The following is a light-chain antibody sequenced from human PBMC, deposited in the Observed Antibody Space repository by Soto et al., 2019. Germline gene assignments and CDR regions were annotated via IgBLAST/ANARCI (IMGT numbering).Light chain of an antibody. CDR2: EVS. J-gene: IGLJ2*01. CDR1: SSDFGGYNY. V-gene: IGLV2-8*01. CDR3: TSYAGSNNFVV. Sequence: QSVLTQPPSASGSPGQSVTISCTGTSSDFGGYNYVSWYQQHPDKAPKLMIYEVSKRPSGVPDRFSGSKSGNTASLTVSGLQAEDEADYYCTSYAGSNNFVVFGGGTKVTVL.